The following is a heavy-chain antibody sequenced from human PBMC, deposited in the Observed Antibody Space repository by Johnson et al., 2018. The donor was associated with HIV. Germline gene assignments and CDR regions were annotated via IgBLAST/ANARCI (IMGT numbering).Heavy chain of an antibody. D-gene: IGHD6-13*01. CDR2: ISYDGSNK. Sequence: QVQLVESGGGVVQPGRSLRLSCAASGFSLSSYAMHWVRQAPGKGLEWVAVISYDGSNKYNADSVKGRFIISRDNSQNTLSLQMHSLRAEDTAVYYCARERARQELGLDGAFDIWGQGTMVTVCS. CDR3: ARERARQELGLDGAFDI. J-gene: IGHJ3*02. CDR1: GFSLSSYA. V-gene: IGHV3-30*04.